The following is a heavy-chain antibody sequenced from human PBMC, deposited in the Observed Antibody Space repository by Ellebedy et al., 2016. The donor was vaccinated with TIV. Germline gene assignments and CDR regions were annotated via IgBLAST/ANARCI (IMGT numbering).Heavy chain of an antibody. CDR1: GDFMSNGGYY. CDR3: AKKLDS. Sequence: MPSETLSLTCTVSGDFMSNGGYYWSWIRQHPGKGLEWLGYIYWSVRILYNPSLKSRLTISVDKSSNQFSLTLTSATAADTGVYYCAKKLDSWGRGTLVTVSS. V-gene: IGHV4-31*03. J-gene: IGHJ5*01. CDR2: IYWSVRI.